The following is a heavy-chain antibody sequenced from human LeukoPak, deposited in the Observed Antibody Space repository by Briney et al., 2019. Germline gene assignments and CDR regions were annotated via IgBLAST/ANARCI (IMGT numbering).Heavy chain of an antibody. CDR3: ARDSANYGDYEGYGMDV. D-gene: IGHD4-17*01. V-gene: IGHV4-39*02. CDR2: IYYSGST. J-gene: IGHJ6*02. Sequence: SETLSLTCTVSGGSISSGDYYWSWIRQPPGKGLEWIGSIYYSGSTYYNPSLKSRVTISVDTSKNQFSLKLSSVTAADTAVYYCARDSANYGDYEGYGMDVWGQGTTVTVSS. CDR1: GGSISSGDYY.